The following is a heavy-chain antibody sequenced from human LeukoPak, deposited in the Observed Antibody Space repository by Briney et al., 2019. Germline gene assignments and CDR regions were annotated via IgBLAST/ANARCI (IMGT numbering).Heavy chain of an antibody. CDR2: IWYDGSNK. J-gene: IGHJ4*02. CDR1: GFTFSSYG. D-gene: IGHD3-3*01. Sequence: PGGSLRLSCAASGFTFSSYGMHWVRQAPGKGLEWVAVIWYDGSNKYYADYVKGRFTISRDNSKNTLYLQMNSLRAEDTAVYYCARDPRSGQRAGDYWGQGTLVTVSS. V-gene: IGHV3-33*01. CDR3: ARDPRSGQRAGDY.